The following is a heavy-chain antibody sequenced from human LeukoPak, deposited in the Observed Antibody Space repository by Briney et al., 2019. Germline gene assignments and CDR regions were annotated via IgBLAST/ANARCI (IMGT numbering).Heavy chain of an antibody. Sequence: PGGSLRLACAASGFTFSTYAMSWVRQAPGQGLEWVSSISGDGGSTYYAESVKGRFTISRDNSKNTLYLHMNSLRAEDTAVYYCAKRPDCSTTNCFRFEYWGQGTLVTVSS. CDR3: AKRPDCSTTNCFRFEY. CDR1: GFTFSTYA. D-gene: IGHD2-2*01. J-gene: IGHJ4*02. V-gene: IGHV3-23*01. CDR2: ISGDGGST.